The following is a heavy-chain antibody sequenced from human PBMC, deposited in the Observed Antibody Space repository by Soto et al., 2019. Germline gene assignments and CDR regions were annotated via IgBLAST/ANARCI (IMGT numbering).Heavy chain of an antibody. CDR3: ATHDPGARFDP. CDR1: RYIFTAYF. Sequence: QVQLVQSGAEVQKPGASVKVSCKAPRYIFTAYFMPWVRQAPGQGLEWMGWINPNNGATHYGLSFPGRVTITRDTSISTAAMELRSLRSDDTAVYYCATHDPGARFDPWGQGTLVIVSS. J-gene: IGHJ5*02. CDR2: INPNNGAT. V-gene: IGHV1-2*02. D-gene: IGHD1-1*01.